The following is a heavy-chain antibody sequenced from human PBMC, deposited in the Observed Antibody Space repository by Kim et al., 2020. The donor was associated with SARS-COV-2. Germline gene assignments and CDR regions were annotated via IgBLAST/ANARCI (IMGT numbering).Heavy chain of an antibody. CDR2: GGRT. V-gene: IGHV3-23*01. J-gene: IGHJ4*02. CDR3: ARDYGGDY. D-gene: IGHD4-17*01. Sequence: GGRTYYADSVKGRFTIARDNSKHPLYLQMNSLRAEDTAVYYCARDYGGDYWGQGTLVTVSS.